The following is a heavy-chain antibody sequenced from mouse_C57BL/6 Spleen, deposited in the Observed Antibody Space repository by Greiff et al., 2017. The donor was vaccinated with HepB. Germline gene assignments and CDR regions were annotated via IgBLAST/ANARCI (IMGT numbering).Heavy chain of an antibody. CDR1: GYTFTSYW. J-gene: IGHJ1*03. V-gene: IGHV1-72*01. CDR3: ARRATVVARGWYVDV. Sequence: QVQLQQPGAELVKPGASVKLSCKASGYTFTSYWMHWVKQRPGRGLEWIGRIDPNSGGTKYNEKFKSKATLTVDKPSSTAYMQLSSLTSEDSAVYYCARRATVVARGWYVDVWGTGTTVTGAS. CDR2: IDPNSGGT. D-gene: IGHD1-1*01.